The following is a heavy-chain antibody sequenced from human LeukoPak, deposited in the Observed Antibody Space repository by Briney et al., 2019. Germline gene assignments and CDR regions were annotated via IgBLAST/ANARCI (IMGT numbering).Heavy chain of an antibody. D-gene: IGHD6-19*01. CDR3: ARAADSSGWYMVY. Sequence: GGSLRLFCAASGTTFSGYWMAWVRQAPGKGLEWVATIKQDGSEIYYVDSVKGRFTISRDNAQNSLYLQMNSLRAEDTAVYYCARAADSSGWYMVYWGQGTLVTVSS. J-gene: IGHJ4*02. CDR2: IKQDGSEI. CDR1: GTTFSGYW. V-gene: IGHV3-7*01.